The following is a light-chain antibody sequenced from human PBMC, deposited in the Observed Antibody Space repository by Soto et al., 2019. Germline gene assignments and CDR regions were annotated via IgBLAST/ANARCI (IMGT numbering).Light chain of an antibody. CDR1: QSVSSN. V-gene: IGKV3-15*01. CDR2: GAS. CDR3: QQYNNLPT. J-gene: IGKJ1*01. Sequence: IEMSQCPVTLYVSPGERATLSCRASQSVSSNLAWYQQKPGQAPRLLIYGASTRATGIPARFSGSGSGTEFTLTISSLQSEDFAVYYCQQYNNLPTFGQGSKV.